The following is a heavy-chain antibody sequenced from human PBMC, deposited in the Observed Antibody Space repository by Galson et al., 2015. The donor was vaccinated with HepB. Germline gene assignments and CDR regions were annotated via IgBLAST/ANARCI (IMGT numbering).Heavy chain of an antibody. V-gene: IGHV3-9*01. Sequence: SLRLSCAASGFTFDDYAMHWVRQAPGKGLEWVSGISWNSGSIGYADSVKGRFTISRDNAKNSLYLQMNSLRAEDTALYYCAKADAHHDAFDIWGQGTMVTVSS. CDR2: ISWNSGSI. J-gene: IGHJ3*02. CDR1: GFTFDDYA. CDR3: AKADAHHDAFDI.